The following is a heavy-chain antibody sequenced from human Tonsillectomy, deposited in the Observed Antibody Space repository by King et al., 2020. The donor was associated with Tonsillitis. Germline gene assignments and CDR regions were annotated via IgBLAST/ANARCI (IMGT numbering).Heavy chain of an antibody. CDR2: ISSGSSYI. D-gene: IGHD3-10*01. CDR1: GFTFSTYS. Sequence: DVQLVESGGGLVKPGGSLRLSCAASGFTFSTYSMNWVRQAPGKGLEWVSSISSGSSYIYYAVSVRGRFTISRDNAKNSLSLQMTSLRAEDTALYYCARDSGHDAFDIWGQGTMVTVSS. J-gene: IGHJ3*02. V-gene: IGHV3-21*01. CDR3: ARDSGHDAFDI.